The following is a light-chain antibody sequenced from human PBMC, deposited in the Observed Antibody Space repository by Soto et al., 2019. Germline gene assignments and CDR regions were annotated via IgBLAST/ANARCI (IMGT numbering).Light chain of an antibody. CDR3: SSYTSSSTLMV. Sequence: QSALTQPASVSGSPGQSITISCTGTSSDVGGYNYVSWYQQHPGKAPKLMIYDVSNRPSGVSNRFSGSKYGNTAALTISGLQAEDEAGYYCSSYTSSSTLMVFGGGTKVTVL. CDR2: DVS. V-gene: IGLV2-14*01. J-gene: IGLJ2*01. CDR1: SSDVGGYNY.